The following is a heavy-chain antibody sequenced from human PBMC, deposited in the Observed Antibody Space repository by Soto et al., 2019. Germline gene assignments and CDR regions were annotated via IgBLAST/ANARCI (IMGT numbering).Heavy chain of an antibody. Sequence: GASVKVSCKASGGTFSSYAISWVRQAPGQGLEWMGGIIPIFGTANYAQKFQGRVKITADESTSTAYMELSSLRSEDTAVYFCARCLSVDSVWSWFDPWGQGTLVTVSS. V-gene: IGHV1-69*13. CDR3: ARCLSVDSVWSWFDP. CDR1: GGTFSSYA. D-gene: IGHD3-16*01. CDR2: IIPIFGTA. J-gene: IGHJ5*02.